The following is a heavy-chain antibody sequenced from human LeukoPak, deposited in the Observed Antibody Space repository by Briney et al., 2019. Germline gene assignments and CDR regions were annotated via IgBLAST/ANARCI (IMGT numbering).Heavy chain of an antibody. CDR1: GFTVSSDY. CDR3: ARDKGTSYLSSFDY. V-gene: IGHV3-66*02. Sequence: PGGSLRLSCVASGFTVSSDYMSWVRQAPGKGLEWVSVIYSGGSTYYADSVKGRFTISRDNSKNTLYLQMNSLRAADTAVYYCARDKGTSYLSSFDYWGQGTLVTVSS. CDR2: IYSGGST. J-gene: IGHJ4*02. D-gene: IGHD6-6*01.